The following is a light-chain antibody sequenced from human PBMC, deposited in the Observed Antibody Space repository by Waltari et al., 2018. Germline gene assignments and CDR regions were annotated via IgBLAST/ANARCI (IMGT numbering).Light chain of an antibody. CDR2: RVS. J-gene: IGKJ1*01. V-gene: IGKV2-30*02. Sequence: DVVMTQSPLSLPVTLGQPASISCTSSQSLVHSDGNIYLNWFQQRPGQSPRRLIHRVSNRSSGVPDRFSGSGSGTDFTRKISRVEAEDVGVYYCMQGTHWPWTFGQGTKVEIK. CDR1: QSLVHSDGNIY. CDR3: MQGTHWPWT.